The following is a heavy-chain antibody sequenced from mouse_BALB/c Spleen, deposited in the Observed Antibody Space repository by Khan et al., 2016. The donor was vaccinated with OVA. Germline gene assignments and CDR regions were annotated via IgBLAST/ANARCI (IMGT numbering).Heavy chain of an antibody. J-gene: IGHJ4*01. Sequence: EVELVESGGGLVKPGGSLKLSCAASGFTFSSYTMSWVRKTPEKRLEWVAIISSGGSYPYYLDSVKGRFTISRANAKNTLFLQMSSLKDEDTALYYCTRRCDEGYYYAMDYWGQGTSVTVSS. V-gene: IGHV5-6-4*01. CDR2: ISSGGSYP. CDR3: TRRCDEGYYYAMDY. CDR1: GFTFSSYT.